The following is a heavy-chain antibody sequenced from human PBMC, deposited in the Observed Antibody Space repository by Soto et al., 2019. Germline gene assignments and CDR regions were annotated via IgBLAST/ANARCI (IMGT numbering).Heavy chain of an antibody. J-gene: IGHJ4*02. CDR3: ARDLGGWPDY. Sequence: QVQLVQSGAEVKKPGASVKVSCKASGYTFTSYAIHWVRQAPGQRLEWMGWINAGNGNTKDSQKFQDRDTITRDTSESTAYMELSSLRSEDTAVYYCARDLGGWPDYWGQGTLVTVSS. V-gene: IGHV1-3*01. D-gene: IGHD6-19*01. CDR2: INAGNGNT. CDR1: GYTFTSYA.